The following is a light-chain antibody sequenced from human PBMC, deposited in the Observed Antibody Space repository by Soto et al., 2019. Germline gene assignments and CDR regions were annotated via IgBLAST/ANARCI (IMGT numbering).Light chain of an antibody. J-gene: IGKJ5*01. CDR3: QQFGYSPIT. Sequence: DVHVTQSPSSLSASVGDIVTITCRASQVSSSYLTWYQQKPGKAPKVLIYAASSLQSGGPSRFSGTGSGTDFTLTISRLEPEDFAVYYCQQFGYSPITFGQGTRLEI. CDR2: AAS. V-gene: IGKV1-39*01. CDR1: QVSSSY.